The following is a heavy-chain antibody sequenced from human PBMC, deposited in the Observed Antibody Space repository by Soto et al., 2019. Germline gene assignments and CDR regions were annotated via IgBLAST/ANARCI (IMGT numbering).Heavy chain of an antibody. V-gene: IGHV4-34*01. CDR1: GGSFSGYY. CDR2: INHSGST. D-gene: IGHD2-15*01. Sequence: QVQLQQWGAGLLKPSETLSLTCAVYGGSFSGYYWSWIRQPPGKGLEWIGEINHSGSTNYNPSLKSRVTISVDTFKKQFSLKLSSVTAADTAVYYCARGKPQDIVVVVAAPYYFDYWGQGTLVTVSS. J-gene: IGHJ4*02. CDR3: ARGKPQDIVVVVAAPYYFDY.